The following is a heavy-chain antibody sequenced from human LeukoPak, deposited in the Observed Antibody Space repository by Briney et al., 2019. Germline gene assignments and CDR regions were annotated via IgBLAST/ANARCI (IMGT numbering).Heavy chain of an antibody. Sequence: ETLSLTCGVNGGSFSGYYWSWIRQPPGKGLEWIGEINHSGSTNYNPSLKSRVTISVDTSKNQFSLKLSSVTAADTAVYYCARQYSSGWYKGYFQYWGQGTLVTVSS. CDR1: GGSFSGYY. CDR3: ARQYSSGWYKGYFQY. V-gene: IGHV4-34*01. J-gene: IGHJ1*01. D-gene: IGHD6-19*01. CDR2: INHSGST.